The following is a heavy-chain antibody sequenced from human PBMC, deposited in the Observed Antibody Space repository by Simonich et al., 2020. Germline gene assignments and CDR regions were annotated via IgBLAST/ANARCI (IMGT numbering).Heavy chain of an antibody. D-gene: IGHD2-15*01. Sequence: QVQLVQSGAEVKKPGASVKVSCKASGYTFTSYGISWGRRAPGKGLEWMEWINADNSNKNVAQKIKGRVTRTTDTSTSTAYMEWRSLRSDDTAVYYWARASRGTWWYYYFDYWGQGTLVTVSS. J-gene: IGHJ4*02. CDR2: INADNSNK. V-gene: IGHV1-18*01. CDR1: GYTFTSYG. CDR3: ARASRGTWWYYYFDY.